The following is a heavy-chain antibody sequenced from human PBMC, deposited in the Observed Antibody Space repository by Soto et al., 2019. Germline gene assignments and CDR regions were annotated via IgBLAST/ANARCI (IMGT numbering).Heavy chain of an antibody. CDR2: ISYDGSNK. V-gene: IGHV3-30-3*01. CDR1: GFTFSSYA. CDR3: ARVGGHYYGSGSSRFDY. J-gene: IGHJ4*02. D-gene: IGHD3-10*01. Sequence: QVQLVESGGGVVQPGRSLRLSCAASGFTFSSYAMHWVRQAPGKGLEWGAVISYDGSNKYYADSVKGRFTISRDNSKNTLYLKMNSLRAEDTAVYYCARVGGHYYGSGSSRFDYWGQGTLVTVSS.